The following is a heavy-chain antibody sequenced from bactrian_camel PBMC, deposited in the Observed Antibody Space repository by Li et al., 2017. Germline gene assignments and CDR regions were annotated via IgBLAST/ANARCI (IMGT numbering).Heavy chain of an antibody. CDR1: GDIYSTYC. J-gene: IGHJ4*01. V-gene: IGHV3S54*01. D-gene: IGHD6*01. Sequence: HVQLVESGGGSVQSGGSLRLSCAASGDIYSTYCMGWFRQASGKEREKVAAFTNDAAGADYADSVRGRFAISKDDAKNTLYLQMNDLKSDDTAMYYCAADSSSWYHYYYWGRGTQVTVS. CDR3: AADSSSWYHYYY. CDR2: FTNDAAGA.